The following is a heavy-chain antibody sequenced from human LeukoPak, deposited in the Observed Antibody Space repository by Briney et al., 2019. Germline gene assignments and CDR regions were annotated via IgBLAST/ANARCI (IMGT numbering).Heavy chain of an antibody. J-gene: IGHJ4*02. D-gene: IGHD3-22*01. V-gene: IGHV4-4*09. Sequence: SETLSLTCTVSGGSISSFYWSWIRQPPGKGLEWIGNIYTTGDTSYNPSLSYNPSLKSRVTISVDTSKNQFSLKLSSVTAADTAVYYCARHSDSSGYYFFDYWGQGTLVTVSS. CDR2: IYTTGDTSYNPSL. CDR1: GGSISSFY. CDR3: ARHSDSSGYYFFDY.